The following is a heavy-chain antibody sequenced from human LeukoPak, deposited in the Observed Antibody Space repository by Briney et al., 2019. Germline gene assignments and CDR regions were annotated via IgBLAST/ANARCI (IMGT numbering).Heavy chain of an antibody. V-gene: IGHV4-4*07. CDR2: IYTSGST. D-gene: IGHD2-2*02. CDR1: GGSISSYY. CDR3: ASESRVPAAIAY. J-gene: IGHJ4*02. Sequence: SETLSLTCTVSGGSISSYYWSWIRQPAGKGLEWIGRIYTSGSTNYNPSLKSRVTMSVDTSKNQFSLKLSSVTAADTAVYYCASESRVPAAIAYWGQGTLVTVSS.